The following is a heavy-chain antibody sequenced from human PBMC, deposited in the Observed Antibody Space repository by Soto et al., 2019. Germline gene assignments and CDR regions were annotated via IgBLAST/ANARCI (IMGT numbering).Heavy chain of an antibody. CDR1: GGSFSGYY. CDR2: INHSGST. Sequence: SETLSLTCAVYGGSFSGYYWSWIRQPPGKGLEWIGEINHSGSTNYNPSLKSRVTISVDTSKNQFSLKLGSVTAADTAVYYCARVDDSSGYYYDAFDIWGQGTMVTVSS. D-gene: IGHD3-22*01. CDR3: ARVDDSSGYYYDAFDI. J-gene: IGHJ3*02. V-gene: IGHV4-34*01.